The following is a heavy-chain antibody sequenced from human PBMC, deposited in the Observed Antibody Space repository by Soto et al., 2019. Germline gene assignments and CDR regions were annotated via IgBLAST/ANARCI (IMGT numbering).Heavy chain of an antibody. V-gene: IGHV4-59*01. CDR3: SGDTYGMDV. CDR2: IHYSGTT. Sequence: QVQLQESGPGLVKPSETLSLTCTVSGASINNYYCNWVRQPPGKGLEWIESIHYSGTTHYNPSLERRVTISADSAKNQFSLKLNSVTAADTAVYYCSGDTYGMDVWGQGTTVTVSS. J-gene: IGHJ6*02. CDR1: GASINNYY.